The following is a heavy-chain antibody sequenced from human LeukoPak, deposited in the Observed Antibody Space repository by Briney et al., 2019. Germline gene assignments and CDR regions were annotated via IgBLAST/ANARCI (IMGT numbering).Heavy chain of an antibody. V-gene: IGHV3-74*01. Sequence: GGSLRLSCAASGFTFSSYWMHWVRQAPGKGLVWVSRINTDGSSTSYADSVKGRFTISRDNAKNTLYLQMNSLRAEDTAVYYCAREGQWELDGWFDPWGQGTLVTVSS. J-gene: IGHJ5*02. CDR2: INTDGSST. CDR3: AREGQWELDGWFDP. D-gene: IGHD1-26*01. CDR1: GFTFSSYW.